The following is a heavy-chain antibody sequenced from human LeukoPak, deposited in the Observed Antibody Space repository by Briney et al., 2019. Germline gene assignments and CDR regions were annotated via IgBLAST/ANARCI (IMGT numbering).Heavy chain of an antibody. CDR3: AKDRTAGYDGLVDY. J-gene: IGHJ4*02. D-gene: IGHD5-12*01. V-gene: IGHV3-30-3*01. CDR2: ISYDGSNE. CDR1: GFTFSGYA. Sequence: PGRSLRLSCAASGFTFSGYAMHWVRQAPGKGLEWVAVISYDGSNEYYADSVKGRFTISRDNSKNTLYLQMNSLRAEDTAVYYCAKDRTAGYDGLVDYWGQGTLVTVSS.